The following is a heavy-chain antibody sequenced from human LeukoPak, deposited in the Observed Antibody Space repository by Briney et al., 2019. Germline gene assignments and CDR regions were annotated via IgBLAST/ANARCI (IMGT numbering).Heavy chain of an antibody. CDR1: GGTFSSYA. J-gene: IGHJ3*02. V-gene: IGHV1-69*05. CDR3: ARGVITFGGVIVPNAFDI. CDR2: IIPIFGTS. D-gene: IGHD3-16*02. Sequence: SVKVSCKASGGTFSSYAISWVRQAPGQGLEGMGGIIPIFGTSNYAQKFQVRVTITTDEGKSTAYMELSSLRSEDTAVYYCARGVITFGGVIVPNAFDIWGQGTMVTVSS.